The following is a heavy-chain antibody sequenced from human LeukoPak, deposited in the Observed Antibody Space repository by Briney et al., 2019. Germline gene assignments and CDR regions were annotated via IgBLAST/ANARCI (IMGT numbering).Heavy chain of an antibody. Sequence: SETLSLTCTVSGGSISSSSYYWGWIRQPPVKGLEWIGGIYYSGSTYYNPSLKSRVTISVDTSKNQFSLKLSSVTAADTAVYYCARAGYSYGEAYYYYYYMDVWGKGTRSPSP. CDR3: ARAGYSYGEAYYYYYYMDV. CDR2: IYYSGST. D-gene: IGHD5-18*01. V-gene: IGHV4-39*07. CDR1: GGSISSSSYY. J-gene: IGHJ6*03.